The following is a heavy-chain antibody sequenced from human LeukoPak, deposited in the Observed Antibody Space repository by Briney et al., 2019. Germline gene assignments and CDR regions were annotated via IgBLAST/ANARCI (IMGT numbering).Heavy chain of an antibody. V-gene: IGHV4-34*01. Sequence: SETLSLTCAVYGGSFIGYYWSWIRQPPGKGLEWIGEINHSGSTNYNPSLKSRVTISIDTSKNQFSLKLSSVTAADTAVYYCARAHWGLGAFDIWGQGTMVTVSS. CDR3: ARAHWGLGAFDI. J-gene: IGHJ3*02. CDR1: GGSFIGYY. CDR2: INHSGST. D-gene: IGHD7-27*01.